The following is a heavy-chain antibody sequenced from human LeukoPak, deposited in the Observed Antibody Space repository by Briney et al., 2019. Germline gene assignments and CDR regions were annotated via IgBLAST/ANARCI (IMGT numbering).Heavy chain of an antibody. CDR3: AREGNSGWYYFDY. J-gene: IGHJ4*02. D-gene: IGHD6-19*01. CDR2: TSSSGVTI. V-gene: IGHV3-48*03. CDR1: GFSFSDFE. Sequence: GGSLRLSCAASGFSFSDFEMNWVRQAPGKGLEWLSYTSSSGVTIYYADSVKGRFTISRDNAKNSLYLQMNSLRADDTAVYYCAREGNSGWYYFDYWGQGTLVTVSS.